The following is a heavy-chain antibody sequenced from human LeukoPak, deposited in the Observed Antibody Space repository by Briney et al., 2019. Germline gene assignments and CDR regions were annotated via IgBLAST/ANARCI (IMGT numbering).Heavy chain of an antibody. CDR1: GYTFTSYY. D-gene: IGHD1-26*01. CDR2: INPSGGST. CDR3: ARGLVGAAPYYFDH. Sequence: GASVKVSCKASGYTFTSYYMHWVRQAPGQGLEWMGIINPSGGSTSYAQKFQGRVTITTDTSASTAYMELSSLRSEDMAVYYCARGLVGAAPYYFDHWGQGTLVTVSS. J-gene: IGHJ4*02. V-gene: IGHV1-46*01.